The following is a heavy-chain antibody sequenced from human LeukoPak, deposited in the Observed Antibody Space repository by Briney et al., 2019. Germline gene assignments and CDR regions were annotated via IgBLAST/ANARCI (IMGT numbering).Heavy chain of an antibody. D-gene: IGHD6-19*01. CDR3: ARQQWLGEYNWFDP. V-gene: IGHV4-39*07. Sequence: SETLSLTCTVSGGSISSGSYYWSWIRQPPGKGLEWIGEINHSGSTNYNPSLKSRVTISVDASKNQFSLKLSSVTAADTAVYYCARQQWLGEYNWFDPWGQGTLVTVSS. J-gene: IGHJ5*02. CDR2: INHSGST. CDR1: GGSISSGSYY.